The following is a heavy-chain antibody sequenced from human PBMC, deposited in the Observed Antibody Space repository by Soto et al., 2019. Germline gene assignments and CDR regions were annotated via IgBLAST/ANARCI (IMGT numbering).Heavy chain of an antibody. CDR2: ISGSGGST. Sequence: PGGSLRLSCAASGFTFSSYAMSWVRQAPGKGLEWVSAISGSGGSTYYADSVKGRFTISRDNSKNTLYLQMNSLRAEDTAVYYWAKPSSWYVPYYYGMDVWGQGTTVTVSS. J-gene: IGHJ6*02. V-gene: IGHV3-23*01. D-gene: IGHD6-13*01. CDR1: GFTFSSYA. CDR3: AKPSSWYVPYYYGMDV.